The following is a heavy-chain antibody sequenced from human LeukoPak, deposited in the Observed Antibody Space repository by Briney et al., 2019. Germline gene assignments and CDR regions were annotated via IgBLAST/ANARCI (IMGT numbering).Heavy chain of an antibody. CDR1: GFTFSSYA. Sequence: GGSLRLSCAASGFTFSSYAMSWVRQAPGEGLEWVSAISGSGGSTYYADSVKGRFTISRDNSKNTLYLQMNSLRAEDTGVYYCAKADVVAAMADWFDPWGQGTLVTVSS. J-gene: IGHJ5*02. D-gene: IGHD2-15*01. V-gene: IGHV3-23*01. CDR2: ISGSGGST. CDR3: AKADVVAAMADWFDP.